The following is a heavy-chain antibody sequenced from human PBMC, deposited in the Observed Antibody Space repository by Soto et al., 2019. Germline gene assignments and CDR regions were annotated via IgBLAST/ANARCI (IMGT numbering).Heavy chain of an antibody. CDR2: IYHSGST. Sequence: QVQLQESGPGLVKPSGTLSLTCAVSGGSISSSNWWSWVRQPPGKGLEWIGEIYHSGSTNYNPSLKSRVPISVDKSKTQFSLKLSSVTAADTAVYYCARAGSSGWKTDRWFDPWGQGTLVTVSS. CDR1: GGSISSSNW. J-gene: IGHJ5*02. V-gene: IGHV4-4*02. D-gene: IGHD6-19*01. CDR3: ARAGSSGWKTDRWFDP.